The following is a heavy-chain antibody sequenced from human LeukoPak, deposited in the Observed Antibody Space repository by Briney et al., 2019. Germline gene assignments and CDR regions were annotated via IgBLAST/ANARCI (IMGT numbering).Heavy chain of an antibody. D-gene: IGHD4-17*01. Sequence: SETLSLTCTVSGGSISSYYWSWIRQPPGKGLEWIGYIYYSGSTNYNPSLKSRVTISVDTSKNQFSLKLSSVTAADTAVYYCARSPRSVTTGTVDYWGQGTLVTVSS. CDR2: IYYSGST. J-gene: IGHJ4*02. CDR3: ARSPRSVTTGTVDY. V-gene: IGHV4-59*12. CDR1: GGSISSYY.